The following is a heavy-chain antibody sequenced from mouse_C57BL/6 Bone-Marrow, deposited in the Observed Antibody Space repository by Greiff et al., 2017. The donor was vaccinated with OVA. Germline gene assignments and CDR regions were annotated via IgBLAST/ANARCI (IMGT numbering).Heavy chain of an antibody. CDR2: IYPRSGNT. D-gene: IGHD2-2*01. J-gene: IGHJ3*01. Sequence: QVQLKESGAELARPGASVKLSCKASGYTFTSYGISWVKQRTGQGLEWIGEIYPRSGNTYYNEKFKGKATLTADKSSSTAYMELRSLTSEDSAVYFCARSELWLRRFAYWGQGTLVTVSA. CDR3: ARSELWLRRFAY. CDR1: GYTFTSYG. V-gene: IGHV1-81*01.